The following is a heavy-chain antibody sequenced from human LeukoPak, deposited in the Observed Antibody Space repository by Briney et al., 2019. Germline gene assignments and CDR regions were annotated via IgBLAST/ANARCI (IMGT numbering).Heavy chain of an antibody. Sequence: SSVKVSCKASRGTFSSYAISWVRQAPGQGLEWMGGIIPIFCTANYAQKFQGRVTITADESTSTAYMELSSLRSEDTAVYYCARDKGDYGDQWSNDYWGQGTLVTVSS. CDR3: ARDKGDYGDQWSNDY. D-gene: IGHD4-17*01. V-gene: IGHV1-69*13. J-gene: IGHJ4*02. CDR2: IIPIFCTA. CDR1: RGTFSSYA.